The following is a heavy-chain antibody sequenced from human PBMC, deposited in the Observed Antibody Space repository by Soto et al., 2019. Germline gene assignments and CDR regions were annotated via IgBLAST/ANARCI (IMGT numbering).Heavy chain of an antibody. J-gene: IGHJ5*02. CDR2: INSDGSST. D-gene: IGHD2-21*02. Sequence: PGGSLRLSCAASGFTFSSYLMHWVRQSPGKGLVWVSRINSDGSSTSYADSVKGRFTISRDNAKNTLYLQMNSLRAEDTAVYYCARAVQGLVVVTANNWFDPWGQGTLVTVSS. V-gene: IGHV3-74*01. CDR1: GFTFSSYL. CDR3: ARAVQGLVVVTANNWFDP.